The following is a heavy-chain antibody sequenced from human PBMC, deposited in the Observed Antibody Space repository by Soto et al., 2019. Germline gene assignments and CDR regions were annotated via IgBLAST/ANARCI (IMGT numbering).Heavy chain of an antibody. Sequence: QITLKESGPTLVKPTETLTLTCTFSGFSLSTGGVAVGWFRQPPGQALEWLALIYWSGNKRYRPSLQKTITSTKDTSKNHVVLTMTNVDRVDTATYYCAHITSTMTTGYFQHWGQGTLVTVSS. V-gene: IGHV2-5*01. J-gene: IGHJ1*01. CDR1: GFSLSTGGVA. CDR2: IYWSGNK. D-gene: IGHD4-4*01. CDR3: AHITSTMTTGYFQH.